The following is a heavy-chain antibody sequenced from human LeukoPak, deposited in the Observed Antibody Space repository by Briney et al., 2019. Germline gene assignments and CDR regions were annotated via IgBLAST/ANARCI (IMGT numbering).Heavy chain of an antibody. J-gene: IGHJ4*02. CDR3: AKEGVATSSWSGFVHHFDH. D-gene: IGHD6-13*01. CDR2: FSWNSGRI. Sequence: GGSLRLSCAASGFSFDDYSIHWVRQGPGKGLEWVSGFSWNSGRIAYADSVKGRFTISRDNAKNSLYLQMNSLRGDDTALYYCAKEGVATSSWSGFVHHFDHWGQGTLVTVSS. V-gene: IGHV3-9*01. CDR1: GFSFDDYS.